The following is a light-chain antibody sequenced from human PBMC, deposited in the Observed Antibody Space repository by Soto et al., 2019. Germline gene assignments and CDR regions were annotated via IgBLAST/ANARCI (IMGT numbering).Light chain of an antibody. J-gene: IGKJ4*01. CDR3: MQTTQFPLT. Sequence: DIVLTQTPLSSPVTLGQPASISCRSSQSLVHSNGTRTLNWLQQRPGQPPRLLIYEVSNRFSGVPDRFSGSGAGTDFTLEISRVEAEDVGVYYCMQTTQFPLTFGGGTKVEIK. V-gene: IGKV2-24*01. CDR1: QSLVHSNGTRT. CDR2: EVS.